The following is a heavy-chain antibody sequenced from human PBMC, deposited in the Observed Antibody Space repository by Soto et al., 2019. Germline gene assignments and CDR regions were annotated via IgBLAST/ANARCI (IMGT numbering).Heavy chain of an antibody. CDR3: AGDPDSHYNDSHASSYP. D-gene: IGHD4-4*01. CDR1: GYIFTSYY. CDR2: INPFIGII. V-gene: IGHV1-69*10. Sequence: ASVKVSCKASGYIFTSYYLHWVRQATGQGLEWMGWINPFIGIINYAQKFQGRVTISADKFTGTAYMELTGLRSDDTAVYYCAGDPDSHYNDSHASSYPWGQGTLVTVSS. J-gene: IGHJ5*02.